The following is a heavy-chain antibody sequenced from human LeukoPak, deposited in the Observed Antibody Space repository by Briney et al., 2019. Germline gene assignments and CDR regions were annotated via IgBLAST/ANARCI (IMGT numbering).Heavy chain of an antibody. CDR3: ARGQKYRNGYTVTELRSGYFDY. CDR2: ICYSGRT. Sequence: SETLSLTCSVSGGSISSYYWSWIRQPPGKGLEWIGYICYSGRTNYNPSLKSRVTISVDTSKNQFSLTLSSVTAADTAVYYCARGQKYRNGYTVTELRSGYFDYWGQGTLVTVSS. V-gene: IGHV4-59*01. D-gene: IGHD5-18*01. CDR1: GGSISSYY. J-gene: IGHJ4*02.